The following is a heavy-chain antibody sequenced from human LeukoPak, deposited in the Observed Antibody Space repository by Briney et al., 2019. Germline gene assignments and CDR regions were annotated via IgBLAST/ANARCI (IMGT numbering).Heavy chain of an antibody. CDR3: ATYRQVLLPFES. J-gene: IGHJ4*02. CDR1: GFTFSTFA. V-gene: IGHV3-23*01. Sequence: GGSLRLSCAVSGFTFSTFAMIWVRQPPGKGLEWVSSIFPSGGEIHYADSARGRFTISRDNSKSTLSLQMNSLRADDTAIYYCATYRQVLLPFESWGQGTLVTVSS. D-gene: IGHD2-8*02. CDR2: IFPSGGEI.